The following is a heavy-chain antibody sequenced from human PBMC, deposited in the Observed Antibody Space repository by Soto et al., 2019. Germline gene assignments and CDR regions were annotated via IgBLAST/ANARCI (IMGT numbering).Heavy chain of an antibody. Sequence: SETLSLTCAVYGGSFSGYYWSWIRQPPGKGLEWIGEINHSGSTNYNPSLKSRVTISVDTSKNQFSLKLSSVTAADTAVYYCARGSGYDLPYGMDVWGHGTTVTVSS. CDR2: INHSGST. CDR1: GGSFSGYY. CDR3: ARGSGYDLPYGMDV. J-gene: IGHJ6*02. D-gene: IGHD5-12*01. V-gene: IGHV4-34*01.